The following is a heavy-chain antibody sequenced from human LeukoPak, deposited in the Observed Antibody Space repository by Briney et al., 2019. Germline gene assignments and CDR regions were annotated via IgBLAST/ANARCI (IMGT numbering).Heavy chain of an antibody. CDR1: GFTFSSYG. CDR2: ISYDGSNK. J-gene: IGHJ4*02. V-gene: IGHV3-30*03. Sequence: GGSLRLSCAAYGFTFSSYGMLWVRQAQGKGLEWGAVISYDGSNKYYADGVKGRFTISRDNSKNTLYLKMKSLRAEDTAVYYCATQEQQLKPYYFDYWGQGTLVTVSS. CDR3: ATQEQQLKPYYFDY. D-gene: IGHD6-13*01.